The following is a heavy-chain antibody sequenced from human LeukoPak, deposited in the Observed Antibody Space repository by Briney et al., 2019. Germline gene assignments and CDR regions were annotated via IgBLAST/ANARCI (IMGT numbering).Heavy chain of an antibody. D-gene: IGHD2-15*01. CDR3: AREGGGRHYYFDY. V-gene: IGHV3-64*01. CDR1: GFTFSSYA. CDR2: ISSNGGST. J-gene: IGHJ4*02. Sequence: RAGRSLRLSCAASGFTFSSYAMHWVRQAPGKGLEYVSAISSNGGSTYYVNSVKGRFTISRDNSKNTLYLQMGSLRAEDMAVYYCAREGGGRHYYFDYWGQGTLVTVSS.